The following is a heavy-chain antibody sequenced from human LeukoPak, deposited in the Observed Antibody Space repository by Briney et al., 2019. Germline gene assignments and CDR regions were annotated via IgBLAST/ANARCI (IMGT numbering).Heavy chain of an antibody. CDR3: VREAGYCATVCLKPNYFDP. V-gene: IGHV3-23*01. D-gene: IGHD2-8*01. Sequence: PGGSLRLSCAASGFPFSNHAMSCVRQPPGKGLEWVSAISNGNTYYADFVRGRFTISRDDSKNMVYLQMYSLGVEDTARYYCVREAGYCATVCLKPNYFDPWGQGTLVTVSS. CDR2: ISNGNT. J-gene: IGHJ5*02. CDR1: GFPFSNHA.